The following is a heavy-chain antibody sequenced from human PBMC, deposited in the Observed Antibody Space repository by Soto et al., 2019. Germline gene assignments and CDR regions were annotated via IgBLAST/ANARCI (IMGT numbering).Heavy chain of an antibody. J-gene: IGHJ3*02. CDR2: ISAYNGNT. CDR1: GYTFTSYG. V-gene: IGHV1-18*01. Sequence: ASVNVSCKASGYTFTSYGISWVRQAPGQGLEWMGWISAYNGNTNYAQKLQGRVTMTTDTSTSTAYMELRSLRSDDTAVYYCARDQFVVVPAAILNDAFDIWGQGTMVTVSS. D-gene: IGHD2-2*01. CDR3: ARDQFVVVPAAILNDAFDI.